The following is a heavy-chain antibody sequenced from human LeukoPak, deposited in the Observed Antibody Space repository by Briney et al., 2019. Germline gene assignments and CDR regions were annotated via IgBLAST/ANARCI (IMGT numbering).Heavy chain of an antibody. Sequence: PGGSLRLSCAASGFTFSSYEMNWVRQAPGKGLEWVSYISSSGSTIYYADSVKGRFTISRDNAKNSLYLQMNSLRAEDTAVYYCARAYYDRPWFDPWGQGTLVTVSS. CDR3: ARAYYDRPWFDP. CDR1: GFTFSSYE. CDR2: ISSSGSTI. J-gene: IGHJ5*02. D-gene: IGHD3-22*01. V-gene: IGHV3-48*03.